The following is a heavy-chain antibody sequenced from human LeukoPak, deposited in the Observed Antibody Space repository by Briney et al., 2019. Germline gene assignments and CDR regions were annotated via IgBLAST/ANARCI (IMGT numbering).Heavy chain of an antibody. D-gene: IGHD3-10*01. V-gene: IGHV3-23*01. Sequence: GGSLRLSCTGSGFPFGTYAMSWVRQAPGKELEWVSAISGGSDNTHYADSVTCRFTISRDISKSTVYLQMSSLRAEDTAVYYCAKDAVRGRFDHWGQGTMVTVSS. CDR1: GFPFGTYA. J-gene: IGHJ5*02. CDR3: AKDAVRGRFDH. CDR2: ISGGSDNT.